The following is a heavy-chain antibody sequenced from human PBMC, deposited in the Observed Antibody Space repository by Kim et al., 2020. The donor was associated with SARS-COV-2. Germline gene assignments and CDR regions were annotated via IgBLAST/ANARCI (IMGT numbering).Heavy chain of an antibody. CDR1: GFTFSSYA. D-gene: IGHD1-26*01. CDR2: ISYDGSNK. CDR3: ARDLENIVGATSYYYYGMDV. Sequence: GGSLRLSCAASGFTFSSYAMHWVRQAPGKGLEWVAVISYDGSNKYYADSVKGRFTISRDNSKNTLYLQMNSLRAEDTAVYYCARDLENIVGATSYYYYGMDVWGQGTTVTVSS. V-gene: IGHV3-30*04. J-gene: IGHJ6*02.